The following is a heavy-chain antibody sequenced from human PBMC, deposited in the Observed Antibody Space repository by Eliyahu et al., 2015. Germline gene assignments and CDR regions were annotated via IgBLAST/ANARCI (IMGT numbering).Heavy chain of an antibody. J-gene: IGHJ6*03. CDR2: IDPSDSYT. V-gene: IGHV5-10-1*03. CDR1: GYSFXSYW. CDR3: ARHIIPFCSSTSCYNYYYMDV. D-gene: IGHD2-2*02. Sequence: EVQLVQSGAEVKKPGXSLRISCKGSGYSFXSYWXXXGRQMPGKGLEWMGRIDPSDSYTNYSPSFQGHVTISADKSISTAYLQWSSLKASDTAMYYCARHIIPFCSSTSCYNYYYMDVWGKGTTVTVSS.